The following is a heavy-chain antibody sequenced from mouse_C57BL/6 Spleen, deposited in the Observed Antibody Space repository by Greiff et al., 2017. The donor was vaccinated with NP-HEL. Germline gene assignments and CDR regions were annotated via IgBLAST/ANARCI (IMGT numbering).Heavy chain of an antibody. D-gene: IGHD1-1*01. CDR3: TPYYYGSYYAMDY. Sequence: VQLKESGAELVRPGASVKLSCTASGFNIKDYYMHWVKQRPEQGLEWIGRIDPEDGDTEYAPKFQGKATMTADTSSNTAYLQLSSLTSEDTAVYYCTPYYYGSYYAMDYWGQGTSVTVSS. CDR1: GFNIKDYY. CDR2: IDPEDGDT. J-gene: IGHJ4*01. V-gene: IGHV14-1*01.